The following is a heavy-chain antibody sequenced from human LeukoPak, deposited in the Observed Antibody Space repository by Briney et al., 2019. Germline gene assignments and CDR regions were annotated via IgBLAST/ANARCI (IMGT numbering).Heavy chain of an antibody. CDR1: GGSINSEDFY. Sequence: PSQTLSLTCNVSGGSINSEDFYWSWIRQPAGKGLEWIGHILTSGMINYNPSLKSRVTISADTSKNQFFLRLSSVTAADTALYYCAREDFRDLYDSGGYYRPADCWGQGTLVTVSS. J-gene: IGHJ4*02. V-gene: IGHV4-61*09. CDR3: AREDFRDLYDSGGYYRPADC. D-gene: IGHD3-22*01. CDR2: ILTSGMI.